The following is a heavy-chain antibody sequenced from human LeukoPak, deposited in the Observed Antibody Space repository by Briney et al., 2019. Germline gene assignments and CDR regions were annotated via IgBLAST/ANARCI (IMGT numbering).Heavy chain of an antibody. CDR2: INPKSGET. Sequence: GASVKVSCKASGYTFTDYYMHWVRQAPGQGLEWMGWINPKSGETRYEQNFQGRVTMTRDTSISTAYMELSRLRSDDTAVYYCARDGDIAAAGTDYWGQGTLVTVSS. CDR3: ARDGDIAAAGTDY. CDR1: GYTFTDYY. J-gene: IGHJ4*02. V-gene: IGHV1-2*02. D-gene: IGHD6-13*01.